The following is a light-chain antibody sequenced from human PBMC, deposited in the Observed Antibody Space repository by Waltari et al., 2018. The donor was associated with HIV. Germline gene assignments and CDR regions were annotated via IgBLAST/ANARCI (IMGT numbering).Light chain of an antibody. CDR1: QNISTY. CDR3: QQVYGRLT. Sequence: DIQMTQSPSSLSASLGDRIIITCRSSQNISTYVNWYRQKAGRAPNLLIYAASTLQSGVPSRFSGSGSGTDFILTIHSLKAEDFASYYCQQVYGRLTFGPGTRVDV. V-gene: IGKV1-39*01. CDR2: AAS. J-gene: IGKJ3*01.